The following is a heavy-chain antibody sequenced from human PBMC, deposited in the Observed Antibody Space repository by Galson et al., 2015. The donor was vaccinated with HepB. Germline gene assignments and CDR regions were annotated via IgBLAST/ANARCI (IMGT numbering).Heavy chain of an antibody. Sequence: ETLSLTCAVSGGSISSSNWWSWVRQPPGKGLEWIGEIYHSGSTNYNPSLKSRVTISVDKSKNQFSLKLSSVAAADTAVYYCASKPVTAEYFQHWGQGTLVTVSS. J-gene: IGHJ1*01. D-gene: IGHD4-17*01. V-gene: IGHV4-4*02. CDR1: GGSISSSNW. CDR2: IYHSGST. CDR3: ASKPVTAEYFQH.